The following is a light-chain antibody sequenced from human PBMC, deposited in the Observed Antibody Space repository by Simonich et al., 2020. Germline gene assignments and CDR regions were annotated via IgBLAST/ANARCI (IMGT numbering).Light chain of an antibody. Sequence: DIVMTQSPDSLAVSLGERATINCKSSRSVLYSSHNKNYLAWYQQKPGQPPKLLIYWSSTRESGVPDRVSGSGSGTDFTLTISSLQAEDVAVYYCQQYYSTPPTFGQGTKVEIK. V-gene: IGKV4-1*01. J-gene: IGKJ1*01. CDR3: QQYYSTPPT. CDR2: WSS. CDR1: RSVLYSSHNKNY.